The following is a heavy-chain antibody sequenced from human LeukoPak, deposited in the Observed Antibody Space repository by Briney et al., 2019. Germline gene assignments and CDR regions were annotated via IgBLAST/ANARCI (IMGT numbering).Heavy chain of an antibody. CDR1: GYTFTVYY. D-gene: IGHD2-2*01. Sequence: ASVTVSCKASGYTFTVYYIHWVRQAPGQGLEWMGRINPNSGGANFAQKFQGRVTMTRDTSISTAYMELSRLRSDDTAVYYCARDIVVVPAARKGLDYWGQGTLVTVSS. J-gene: IGHJ4*02. CDR3: ARDIVVVPAARKGLDY. V-gene: IGHV1-2*06. CDR2: INPNSGGA.